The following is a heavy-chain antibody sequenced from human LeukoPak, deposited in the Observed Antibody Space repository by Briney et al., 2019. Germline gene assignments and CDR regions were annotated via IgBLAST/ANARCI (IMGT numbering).Heavy chain of an antibody. V-gene: IGHV4-59*12. CDR1: GGSINSYY. D-gene: IGHD3-3*01. J-gene: IGHJ4*02. CDR2: IYYSGST. CDR3: ARGIFGVVIRTYYFDY. Sequence: KPSETLSLTCTVSGGSINSYYWSWIRQPPGKGLEWIGYIYYSGSTNYNPSLKSRVTISVDTSKNQFSLKLSSVTAADTAVYYCARGIFGVVIRTYYFDYWGQGTLVTVSS.